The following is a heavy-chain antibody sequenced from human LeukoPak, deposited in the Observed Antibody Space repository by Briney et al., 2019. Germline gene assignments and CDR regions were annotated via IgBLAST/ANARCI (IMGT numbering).Heavy chain of an antibody. D-gene: IGHD3-22*01. CDR2: ISYDGSNK. CDR1: GFTFSSYG. J-gene: IGHJ4*02. CDR3: AKDASITMIVVVITHFDY. Sequence: PGGSLRLSCAASGFTFSSYGMPWVRQAPGKGLEWVAVISYDGSNKYYADSVKGRFTISRDNSKNTLYLQMNSLRAEDTAVYYCAKDASITMIVVVITHFDYWGQGTLVTVSS. V-gene: IGHV3-30*18.